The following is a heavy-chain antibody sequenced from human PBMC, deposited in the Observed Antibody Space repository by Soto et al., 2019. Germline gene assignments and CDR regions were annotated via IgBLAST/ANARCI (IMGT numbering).Heavy chain of an antibody. J-gene: IGHJ1*01. CDR1: GFTFDDYA. CDR2: INWNSGSI. D-gene: IGHD6-13*01. V-gene: IGHV3-9*01. CDR3: VKDESINWYSGHFRH. Sequence: GGSLRLSCAASGFTFDDYAMHWVRQVPGKGLEWVSGINWNSGSIGYGDSVKDRFAISRDNAKNSLHLQMNSLSAEDTAFYYCVKDESINWYSGHFRHWGQGTLVTVSS.